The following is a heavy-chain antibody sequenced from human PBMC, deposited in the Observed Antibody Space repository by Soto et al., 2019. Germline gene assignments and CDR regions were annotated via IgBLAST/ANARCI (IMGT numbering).Heavy chain of an antibody. CDR1: GGTFSSYA. CDR3: ARGNDFWSGPTRRNWFDP. V-gene: IGHV1-69*13. D-gene: IGHD3-3*01. J-gene: IGHJ5*02. Sequence: ASVKVSCKASGGTFSSYAISWVRQAPGQGLEWMGGIIPIFGTANYAQKSQGRVTITADESTSTAYMELSSLRSEDTAVYYCARGNDFWSGPTRRNWFDPWGQGTLVTVSS. CDR2: IIPIFGTA.